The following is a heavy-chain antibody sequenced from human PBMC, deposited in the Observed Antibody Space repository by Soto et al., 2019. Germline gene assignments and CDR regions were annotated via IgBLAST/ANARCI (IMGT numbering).Heavy chain of an antibody. Sequence: ASVKVSCKASGYTFTSYDINWVRQATGQGLEWMGWMNPNSGNTGYAQKFQGRVTMTRNTSISTAYMELSSLRSEDTAVYYCARGGYYGSGSSFNCFDPWGQGTLVTVSS. CDR3: ARGGYYGSGSSFNCFDP. D-gene: IGHD3-10*01. J-gene: IGHJ5*02. V-gene: IGHV1-8*01. CDR1: GYTFTSYD. CDR2: MNPNSGNT.